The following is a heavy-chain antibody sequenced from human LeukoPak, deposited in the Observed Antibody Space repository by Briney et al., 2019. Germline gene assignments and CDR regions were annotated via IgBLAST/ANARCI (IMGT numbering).Heavy chain of an antibody. V-gene: IGHV3-7*01. CDR3: ARDRGSYSDY. CDR1: GFTFSRYW. Sequence: GGSLRLSCAGSGFTFSRYWMSWVRQAPGKGLEWVASIKEDGSVNYYVASVKGRFTISRDNAKNTLYLQMNNLRAEDTAVYYCARDRGSYSDYWGQGTLVTVSP. CDR2: IKEDGSVN. J-gene: IGHJ4*02. D-gene: IGHD1-26*01.